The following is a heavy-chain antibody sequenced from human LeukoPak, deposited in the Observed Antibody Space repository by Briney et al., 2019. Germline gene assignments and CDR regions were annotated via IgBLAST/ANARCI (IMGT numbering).Heavy chain of an antibody. CDR2: IKQDGSEK. CDR3: ARGMRGLEY. Sequence: GGSLRLSCAASGFTFSGYWMTWVRQAPGKGLEWVANIKQDGSEKYYVDSVKGRFTISRDNAKNSLSLQMNNLRAEHTAMYYCARGMRGLEYWGQGTLVTVSS. V-gene: IGHV3-7*01. J-gene: IGHJ4*02. D-gene: IGHD3/OR15-3a*01. CDR1: GFTFSGYW.